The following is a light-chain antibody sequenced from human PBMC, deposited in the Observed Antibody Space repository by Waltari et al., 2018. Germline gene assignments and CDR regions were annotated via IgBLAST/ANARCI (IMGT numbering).Light chain of an antibody. J-gene: IGKJ3*01. Sequence: DIQMTQSPSSISASVGDSVTMTCRACQGIGSWLAWYQQKPGKAPKLLIYGASTLQSGVPSRFSGSGSGTDFSLTSSRLQPEDFATYYCQQANSLVFTFGPGTKVDVK. CDR3: QQANSLVFT. CDR2: GAS. CDR1: QGIGSW. V-gene: IGKV1-12*01.